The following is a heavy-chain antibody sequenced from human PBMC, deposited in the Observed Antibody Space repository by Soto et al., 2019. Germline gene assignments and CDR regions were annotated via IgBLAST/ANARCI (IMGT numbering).Heavy chain of an antibody. Sequence: EVQLVETGGGLIQPGGSLRLSCAASGFTVSTNYMTWVRQAPGKGLEWVSMIYSGGSTFYADSVKGRFTISRDNSKNTLFLQMNSLRAEDTAVYYCAREEYSSTGVFDYWGQGTLVTVSS. J-gene: IGHJ4*02. V-gene: IGHV3-53*02. CDR3: AREEYSSTGVFDY. CDR2: IYSGGST. D-gene: IGHD5-18*01. CDR1: GFTVSTNY.